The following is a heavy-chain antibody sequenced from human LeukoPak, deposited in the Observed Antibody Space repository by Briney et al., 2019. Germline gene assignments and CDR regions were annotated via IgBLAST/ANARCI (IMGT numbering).Heavy chain of an antibody. V-gene: IGHV4-4*02. J-gene: IGHJ6*03. CDR1: GGSISSSNW. CDR3: ATISFDYYYYMDV. D-gene: IGHD2/OR15-2a*01. Sequence: PSGTLSLTCAVSGGSISSSNWWSWVRQPPGKGLEWIGEIYHSGSTNYNPSLKSRVTISVDKSKNQFSLKLDSVTAADTAVYYCATISFDYYYYMDVWGKGTTVTVSS. CDR2: IYHSGST.